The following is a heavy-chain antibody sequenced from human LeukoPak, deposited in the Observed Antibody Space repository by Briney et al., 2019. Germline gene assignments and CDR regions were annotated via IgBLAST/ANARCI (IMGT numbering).Heavy chain of an antibody. J-gene: IGHJ5*02. D-gene: IGHD3-22*01. Sequence: SVKVSCKASGGTFSSYAINWVRQAPGQGLEWMGGIIPIFGTANYAQKFQGRVTITADESTSTAYMELSSLRSEDTAVYYCARDLRNYDSSGEFDPWGQGTLVAVSS. V-gene: IGHV1-69*13. CDR1: GGTFSSYA. CDR2: IIPIFGTA. CDR3: ARDLRNYDSSGEFDP.